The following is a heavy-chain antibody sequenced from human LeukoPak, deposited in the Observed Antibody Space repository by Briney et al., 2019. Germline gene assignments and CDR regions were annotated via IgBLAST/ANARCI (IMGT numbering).Heavy chain of an antibody. CDR2: ISSSGSTI. V-gene: IGHV3-48*03. J-gene: IGHJ4*02. Sequence: PGGSLRLSCAASGFTVSSYEMNWVRQAPGKGLEWVSYISSSGSTIYYADSVKGRFTISRDNAKNTLYLQMNSLRAEDTAVYYCARRSYYDLDYFDYWGQGTLVTVSS. CDR1: GFTVSSYE. D-gene: IGHD1-26*01. CDR3: ARRSYYDLDYFDY.